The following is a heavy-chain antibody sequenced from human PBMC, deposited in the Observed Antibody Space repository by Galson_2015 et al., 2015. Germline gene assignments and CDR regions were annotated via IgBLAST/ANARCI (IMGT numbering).Heavy chain of an antibody. J-gene: IGHJ5*02. D-gene: IGHD3-10*01. V-gene: IGHV1-3*01. CDR2: INAGNGDT. CDR3: ARDGAAGLFDP. Sequence: SVKVSCKASGYTFTRYAVHWVRQAPGQRLEWMGWINAGNGDTKYSQTFQARVSITRDTSANIVYMELSRLRSEDTAVYYCARDGAAGLFDPWGQGTLVTVSS. CDR1: GYTFTRYA.